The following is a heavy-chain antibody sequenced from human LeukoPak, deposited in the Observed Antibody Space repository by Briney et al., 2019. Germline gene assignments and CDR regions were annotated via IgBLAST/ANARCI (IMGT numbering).Heavy chain of an antibody. J-gene: IGHJ4*02. V-gene: IGHV3-23*01. CDR1: GFTFSTYA. D-gene: IGHD3-22*01. CDR2: ITSSGGTT. Sequence: SGGSLRLSCVASGFTFSTYAMSWVRQAPGKGLEWVSSITSSGGTTFYPDSVKGRFTISRDNSKSTLYLQVNSLRAEDTAVYYCARDRPNYYDSSGHYYRRNGDYWGQGTLVTVSS. CDR3: ARDRPNYYDSSGHYYRRNGDY.